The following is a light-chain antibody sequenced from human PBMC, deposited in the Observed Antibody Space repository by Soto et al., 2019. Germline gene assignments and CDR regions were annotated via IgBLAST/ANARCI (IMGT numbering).Light chain of an antibody. CDR1: SSNIGAGYE. Sequence: QSVLTQPPSVSEAPGQRVTISCTGSSSNIGAGYEAHWYQQVPGTAPKLLIYENNNRPSGVPDRFSGSKSGTSASLAITGLQAEDEAEYYCQSYDSSRSGYVFGTGTTLTVL. V-gene: IGLV1-40*01. CDR3: QSYDSSRSGYV. J-gene: IGLJ1*01. CDR2: ENN.